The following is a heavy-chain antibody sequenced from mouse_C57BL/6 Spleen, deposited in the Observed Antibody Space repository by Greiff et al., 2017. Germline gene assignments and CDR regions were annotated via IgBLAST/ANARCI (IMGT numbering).Heavy chain of an antibody. V-gene: IGHV1-72*01. J-gene: IGHJ1*03. CDR1: GYTFTSYW. Sequence: QVQLQQPGAELVKPGASVKLSCKASGYTFTSYWMHWVKPRPGRGLEWIGRIDPNGGGTNYNEKFKSKATLTVDKPSSTAYMQLSSLTSEDSAVYYCARGGFTTVVANWYFEVWGTGTTVTVSS. D-gene: IGHD1-1*01. CDR2: IDPNGGGT. CDR3: ARGGFTTVVANWYFEV.